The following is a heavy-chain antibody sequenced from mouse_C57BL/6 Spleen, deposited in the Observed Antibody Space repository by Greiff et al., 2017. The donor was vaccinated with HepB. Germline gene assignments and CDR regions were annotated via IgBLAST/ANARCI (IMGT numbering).Heavy chain of an antibody. Sequence: QVQLQQPGAELVRPGTSVKLSCKASGYTFTSYWMHWVKQRPGQGLEWIGVIDPSDSYTNYNQKFKGKATLTVDTSSSTAYMQLSSLTSEDSAVYYCARHYAEAMDYWGQGTSVTVSS. CDR2: IDPSDSYT. J-gene: IGHJ4*01. CDR3: ARHYAEAMDY. D-gene: IGHD1-1*01. V-gene: IGHV1-59*01. CDR1: GYTFTSYW.